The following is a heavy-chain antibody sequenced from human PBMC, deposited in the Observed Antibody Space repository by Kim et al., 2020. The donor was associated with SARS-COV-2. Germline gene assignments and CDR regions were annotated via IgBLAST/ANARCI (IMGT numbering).Heavy chain of an antibody. CDR3: AKPQTLSVAGTVYYYGMDV. CDR2: ISYDGSNK. CDR1: GFTFSSYG. V-gene: IGHV3-30*18. J-gene: IGHJ6*02. Sequence: GGSLRLSCAASGFTFSSYGMHWVRQAPGKGLEWVAVISYDGSNKYYADSVKGRFTISRDNSKNTLYLQMNSLRAEDTAVYYCAKPQTLSVAGTVYYYGMDVWGQGTTVTVSS. D-gene: IGHD6-19*01.